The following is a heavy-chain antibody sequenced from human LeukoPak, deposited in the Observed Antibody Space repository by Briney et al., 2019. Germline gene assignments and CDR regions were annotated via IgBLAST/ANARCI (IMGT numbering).Heavy chain of an antibody. CDR3: ARLTNGSSSSADY. V-gene: IGHV4-39*01. CDR2: IYYSGST. CDR1: GGSISSSSYY. J-gene: IGHJ4*02. Sequence: SETLSLTCTVSGGSISSSSYYWGWIRQPPGKGLEWIGSIYYSGSTYYNPSLKSRVTISVDTSKNQFSLKLSSVTAADTAVYYCARLTNGSSSSADYWGQGTLVTVSS. D-gene: IGHD6-6*01.